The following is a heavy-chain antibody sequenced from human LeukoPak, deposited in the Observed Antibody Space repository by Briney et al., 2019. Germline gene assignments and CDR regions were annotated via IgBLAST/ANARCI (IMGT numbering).Heavy chain of an antibody. J-gene: IGHJ6*02. D-gene: IGHD3-10*01. V-gene: IGHV3-30-3*01. CDR1: GFTFSSSA. CDR3: ARDIYQITMLRGADTYHYYVMDV. CDR2: ISYDGSTK. Sequence: PGGSLRLSCAASGFTFSSSAMHRVRQAPGKGLEWVALISYDGSTKYYIDSVKGRFTISRDNSKNTLYLQMNSLRAEDTAVYYCARDIYQITMLRGADTYHYYVMDVWGQGTTVTVSS.